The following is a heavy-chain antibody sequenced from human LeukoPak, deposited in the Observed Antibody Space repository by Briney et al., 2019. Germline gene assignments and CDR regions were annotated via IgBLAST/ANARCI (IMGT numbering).Heavy chain of an antibody. D-gene: IGHD6-19*01. Sequence: ASVKVSCKASGYTFTNFAIHWVRQAPGQRFEWMGWINAGNGDTHYSQEFQGRVTITTDTSASSAFMELTSLKSEDTAVYYCVKNTLGSGWYDYWGQGTLVTVSS. CDR3: VKNTLGSGWYDY. CDR2: INAGNGDT. CDR1: GYTFTNFA. V-gene: IGHV1-3*01. J-gene: IGHJ4*02.